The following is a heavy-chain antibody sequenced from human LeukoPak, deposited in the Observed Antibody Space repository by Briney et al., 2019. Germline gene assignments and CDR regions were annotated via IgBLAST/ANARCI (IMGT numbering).Heavy chain of an antibody. CDR2: INHSGST. CDR1: VGSFSGYY. J-gene: IGHJ4*02. V-gene: IGHV4-34*01. Sequence: SETLSLTCAVYVGSFSGYYWSWIRQPPGKGREWIGEINHSGSTNYNPSLKSRVTISVDTSKNQFSLKLSSVTAADTAVYYCARTYCSGGSCYVDYWGQGTLVTVSS. CDR3: ARTYCSGGSCYVDY. D-gene: IGHD2-15*01.